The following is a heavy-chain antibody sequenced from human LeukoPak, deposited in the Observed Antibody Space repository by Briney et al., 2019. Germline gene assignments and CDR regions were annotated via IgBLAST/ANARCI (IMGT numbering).Heavy chain of an antibody. J-gene: IGHJ4*02. D-gene: IGHD1-26*01. Sequence: GGSLRLSCAASGFTVSSNYMSWVRQAPGKGLEWVSLIYTGGGTFYADSVKGRFTTSRDISKNTLYLQMNSLRAEDTAVYYCARDLPLVGATIPIWGQGTLVTVSS. CDR1: GFTVSSNY. CDR2: IYTGGGT. V-gene: IGHV3-53*01. CDR3: ARDLPLVGATIPI.